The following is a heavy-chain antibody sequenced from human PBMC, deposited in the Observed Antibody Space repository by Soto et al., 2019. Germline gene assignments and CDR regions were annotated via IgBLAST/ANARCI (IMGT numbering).Heavy chain of an antibody. CDR3: ARGQVSVFTFGGVPI. J-gene: IGHJ3*02. D-gene: IGHD3-16*01. CDR2: ISSSSSTI. Sequence: GGSLRLSCAASGFTFSSYSMNWVRQAPGKGLEWVSYISSSSSTIYYADSVKGRFTISRDNAKNSLYLQMNSLRAEDTAVYYCARGQVSVFTFGGVPIWGQGTMVTVSS. V-gene: IGHV3-48*01. CDR1: GFTFSSYS.